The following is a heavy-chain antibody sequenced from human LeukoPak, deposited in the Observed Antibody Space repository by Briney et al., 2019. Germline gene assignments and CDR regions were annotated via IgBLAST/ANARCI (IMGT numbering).Heavy chain of an antibody. Sequence: GGSLRLSCAASGFTVSSNYMSWVRQAPGKGLGWVSIIYSGGSTYYADSVKGRFTISRDNSKNTLYLQMNSLRAEDTAVYYCARGSSGWPFDYWGQGTLVTVSS. CDR3: ARGSSGWPFDY. CDR2: IYSGGST. CDR1: GFTVSSNY. D-gene: IGHD6-19*01. J-gene: IGHJ4*02. V-gene: IGHV3-66*01.